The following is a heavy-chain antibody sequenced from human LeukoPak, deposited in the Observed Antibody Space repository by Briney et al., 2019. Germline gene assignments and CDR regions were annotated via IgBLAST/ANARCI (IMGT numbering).Heavy chain of an antibody. CDR3: ARDSRGYSYGPYYFDY. CDR1: GYTFTSYG. J-gene: IGHJ4*02. V-gene: IGHV1-18*04. Sequence: ASVKVSCKASGYTFTSYGISWVRQAPGQGLEWMGWISAYNGNTNYAQKLQGRVTMTTDTSTSTAYMELRSLRSDDTAVYYCARDSRGYSYGPYYFDYGGQGTLVTVSS. D-gene: IGHD5-18*01. CDR2: ISAYNGNT.